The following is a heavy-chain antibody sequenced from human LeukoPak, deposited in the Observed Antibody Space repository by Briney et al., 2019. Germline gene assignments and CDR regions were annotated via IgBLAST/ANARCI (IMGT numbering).Heavy chain of an antibody. Sequence: ASVKVSCKASGYTFTGYYMQWVRQAPGQGLEWMGWINPNSGGTNYAQKFQGRVTMTRDTSISTAYMELSRLRSDDTAVYYCARDLGNGNEETYYYDSSGYYSFDYWGQGTLVTVSS. CDR2: INPNSGGT. V-gene: IGHV1-2*02. D-gene: IGHD3-22*01. CDR1: GYTFTGYY. CDR3: ARDLGNGNEETYYYDSSGYYSFDY. J-gene: IGHJ4*02.